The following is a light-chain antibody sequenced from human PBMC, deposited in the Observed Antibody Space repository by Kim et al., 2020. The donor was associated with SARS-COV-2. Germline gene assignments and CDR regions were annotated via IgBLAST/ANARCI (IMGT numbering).Light chain of an antibody. CDR1: NIGSKS. J-gene: IGLJ3*02. V-gene: IGLV3-21*04. Sequence: APGKTARITCGGNNIGSKSVHWYQQKPGQAPVLVIYYDSDRPSGIPERFSGSKSGNTATLTISRVEAGDKADYYCQVWDSSSDHRVFGGGTQLTVL. CDR2: YDS. CDR3: QVWDSSSDHRV.